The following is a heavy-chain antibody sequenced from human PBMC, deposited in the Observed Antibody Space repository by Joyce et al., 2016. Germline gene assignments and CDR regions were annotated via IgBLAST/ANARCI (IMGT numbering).Heavy chain of an antibody. D-gene: IGHD6-19*01. Sequence: QVQLPQWGAGLLKPSETLSLTCAVSVGPFRGFFWTWVRQPPGKGLEWIGDINNSGVTNYNPYLKTRVTFSVDTSKNQFSLKLTSLSAADTAVYYCARSQWLAPLMYWGQGTPVTVSS. CDR2: INNSGVT. V-gene: IGHV4-34*01. CDR3: ARSQWLAPLMY. J-gene: IGHJ4*02. CDR1: VGPFRGFF.